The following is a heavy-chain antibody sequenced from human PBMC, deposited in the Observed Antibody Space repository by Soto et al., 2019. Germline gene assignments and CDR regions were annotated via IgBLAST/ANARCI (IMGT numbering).Heavy chain of an antibody. CDR3: RGDGGAY. CDR1: GFTFSSYA. D-gene: IGHD3-16*01. Sequence: QVQLVESGGGVVQPGRSLRLSCAASGFTFSSYAMHWVRRAPGKGLEWMAVMSYDGSNKYYADSVKGRFTISREKPKNTLELQMNSRRPEETARCFGRGDGGAYWGQGTLVIVSS. CDR2: MSYDGSNK. J-gene: IGHJ1*01. V-gene: IGHV3-30-3*01.